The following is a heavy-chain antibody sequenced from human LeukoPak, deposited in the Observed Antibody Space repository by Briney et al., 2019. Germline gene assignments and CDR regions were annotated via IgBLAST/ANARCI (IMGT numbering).Heavy chain of an antibody. Sequence: PSETLSLTCTVSGGSISSGGYYWSWIRQHPGKGLEWIGYIYYSGSTYYNPSLKSRVTISVDTSKNQFSLKLSSVTAADTAVYYCARVHYDSSGYYYPQHWGQGTLVTVSS. CDR3: ARVHYDSSGYYYPQH. CDR2: IYYSGST. D-gene: IGHD3-22*01. CDR1: GGSISSGGYY. V-gene: IGHV4-31*03. J-gene: IGHJ1*01.